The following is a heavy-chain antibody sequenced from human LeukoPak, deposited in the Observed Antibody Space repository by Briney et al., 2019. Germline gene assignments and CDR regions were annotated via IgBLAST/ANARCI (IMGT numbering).Heavy chain of an antibody. D-gene: IGHD2-15*01. V-gene: IGHV5-51*01. CDR2: IYPGDSDT. J-gene: IGHJ5*02. CDR3: ASLVGDCSGGSCYSSAWFDP. CDR1: GYIFTSLW. Sequence: GESLKISCKGSGYIFTSLWIGWVRQMPGKGLEWMGIIYPGDSDTRYSPSFEGQVTISADKSISTAYLQWSSLKASDTAMYYCASLVGDCSGGSCYSSAWFDPWGQGTLVTVSS.